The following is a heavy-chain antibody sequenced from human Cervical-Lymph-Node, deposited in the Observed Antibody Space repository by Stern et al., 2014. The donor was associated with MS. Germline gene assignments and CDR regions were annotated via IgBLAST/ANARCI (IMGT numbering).Heavy chain of an antibody. CDR1: GFTFSDYA. Sequence: QDQLVQSGGGVVQVGRSLRLSCAASGFTFSDYALHWVRQAPGKGLEWVAVISYDGNSKKYADSVKGRFTISRDNSKNTLYLQMNSLRAEDTAVYYCAREDCSGGSCRGMDVWGQGTTVTVSS. J-gene: IGHJ6*02. CDR2: ISYDGNSK. V-gene: IGHV3-30-3*01. D-gene: IGHD2-15*01. CDR3: AREDCSGGSCRGMDV.